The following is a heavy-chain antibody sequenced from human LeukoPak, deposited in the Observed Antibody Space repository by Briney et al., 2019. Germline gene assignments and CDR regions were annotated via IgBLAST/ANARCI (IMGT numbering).Heavy chain of an antibody. CDR3: AKMLYSLYSSLDY. CDR2: ISGSGGST. D-gene: IGHD6-19*01. J-gene: IGHJ4*02. CDR1: GFTVSSNY. Sequence: GGSLRLSCAASGFTVSSNYMSWVRQAPGKGLEWVPAISGSGGSTYYADSVKGRFTISRDNSKNTLYLQMNSLRAEDTAVYYCAKMLYSLYSSLDYWGQGTLVTVSS. V-gene: IGHV3-23*01.